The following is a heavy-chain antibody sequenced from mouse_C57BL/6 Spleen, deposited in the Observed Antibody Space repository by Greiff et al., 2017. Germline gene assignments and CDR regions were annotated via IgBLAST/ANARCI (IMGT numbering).Heavy chain of an antibody. V-gene: IGHV1-22*01. D-gene: IGHD1-1*02. CDR1: GYTFTDYK. CDR3: ARRGWHDY. CDR2: LNPNNGGS. J-gene: IGHJ2*01. Sequence: EVKLVESGPELVKPGASVKMSCKASGYTFTDYKMHWVKQRHGKSLEWIGYLNPNNGGSSYNQKFKGKATLTVNKSSSTAYIEIRSLTSEDSAVYYCARRGWHDYWGKGTTLTVSS.